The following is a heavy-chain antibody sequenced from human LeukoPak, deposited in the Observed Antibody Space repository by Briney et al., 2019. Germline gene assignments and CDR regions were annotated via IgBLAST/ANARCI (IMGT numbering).Heavy chain of an antibody. CDR2: INSDGSST. V-gene: IGHV3-74*01. D-gene: IGHD4-11*01. CDR1: GFTFSSYW. J-gene: IGHJ6*03. CDR3: ARVYSNYPYYYYYYYMDV. Sequence: GGSLRLSCAASGFTFSSYWMHWVRQAPGKGLVWVSRINSDGSSTSYADSVKGRFTISRDNATNTLYMQMSSLRAEDTAVYYCARVYSNYPYYYYYYYMDVWGKGTTVTVSS.